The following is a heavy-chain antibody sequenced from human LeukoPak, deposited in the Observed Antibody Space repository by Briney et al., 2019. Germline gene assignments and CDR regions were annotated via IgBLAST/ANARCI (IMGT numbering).Heavy chain of an antibody. CDR3: TRPQWEPPCYYGMDV. Sequence: GGSLRLSCAASGFTFSSNSMNWVLKAPGKGLEWVSSIISSSSYISYADSVMGRFTISRDNAKNSLYLQMNSLRAEDTAAYYCTRPQWEPPCYYGMDVWGQGTTVTVSS. V-gene: IGHV3-21*01. J-gene: IGHJ6*02. CDR2: IISSSSYI. D-gene: IGHD1-26*01. CDR1: GFTFSSNS.